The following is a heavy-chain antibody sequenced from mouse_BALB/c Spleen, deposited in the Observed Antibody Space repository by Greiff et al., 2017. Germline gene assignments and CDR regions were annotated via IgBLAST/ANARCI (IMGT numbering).Heavy chain of an antibody. D-gene: IGHD2-10*01. CDR2: INPNNGGT. V-gene: IGHV1-18*01. CDR3: ARKGDTAYYGNLYYAMDY. CDR1: GYTFTDYN. J-gene: IGHJ4*01. Sequence: VQLQQSGPELVKPGASVKIPCKASGYTFTDYNMDWVKQSHGKSLEWIGDINPNNGGTIYNQKFKGKATLTVDKSSSTAYMELRSLTSEDTAVYYCARKGDTAYYGNLYYAMDYWGQGTSVTVSS.